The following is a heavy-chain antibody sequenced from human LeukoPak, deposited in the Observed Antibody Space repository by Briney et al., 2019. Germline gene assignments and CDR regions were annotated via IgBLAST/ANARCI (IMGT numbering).Heavy chain of an antibody. D-gene: IGHD3-10*01. CDR1: GGSISSYY. J-gene: IGHJ5*02. CDR3: ARAPPFGSWFDP. Sequence: PSETLSLTCTVSGGSISSYYWSWIRQPAGKGLEWLGRLYNSGSTNYNPSLKSRVTISVDTSKNQFSLKVTSGTAADTAVYDWARAPPFGSWFDPWGPGTLVTVSS. V-gene: IGHV4-4*07. CDR2: LYNSGST.